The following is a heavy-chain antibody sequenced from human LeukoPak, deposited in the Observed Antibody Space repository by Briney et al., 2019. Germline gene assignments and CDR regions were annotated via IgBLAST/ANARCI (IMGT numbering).Heavy chain of an antibody. V-gene: IGHV3-30-3*01. J-gene: IGHJ4*02. CDR2: ISYDGSNK. CDR1: GFTFSSYA. CDR3: ARDLVVGATDY. Sequence: GGSLRLSCAASGFTFSSYAMHWVRQAPGKGLEWVAVISYDGSNKYYADSVKGRFTISRDNSKNALYLQMNSLRAEDTAVYYCARDLVVGATDYWGQGTLVTVSS. D-gene: IGHD1-26*01.